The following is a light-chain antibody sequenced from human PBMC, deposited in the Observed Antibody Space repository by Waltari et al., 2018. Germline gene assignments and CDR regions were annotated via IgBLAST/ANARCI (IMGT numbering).Light chain of an antibody. Sequence: QSALTQPASVSGSPGQSITISCTGTSSDVGFYNYVSWYQHYPGKAPKLIIYEVSDRPSGVSSLFPGSKSGNTASLTISGLQAEDEADYYCSSYTSSSLYVFGTGTKVTVL. CDR1: SSDVGFYNY. J-gene: IGLJ1*01. CDR3: SSYTSSSLYV. CDR2: EVS. V-gene: IGLV2-14*01.